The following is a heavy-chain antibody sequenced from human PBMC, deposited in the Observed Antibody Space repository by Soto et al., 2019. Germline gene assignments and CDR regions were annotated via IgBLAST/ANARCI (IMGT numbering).Heavy chain of an antibody. Sequence: QVQLQESGPGLVKPSGTLSLTCAVSGGSISSSHWWTWVRQSPGKGLEYIGEISHSGTSNSNPSLKGPVTPSVEQSKNHFSLAPTSVAAADTAVYYCARVVLTITRGAFDAWGQGTLVIVSS. CDR3: ARVVLTITRGAFDA. CDR2: ISHSGTS. J-gene: IGHJ3*01. CDR1: GGSISSSHW. V-gene: IGHV4-4*02. D-gene: IGHD3-9*01.